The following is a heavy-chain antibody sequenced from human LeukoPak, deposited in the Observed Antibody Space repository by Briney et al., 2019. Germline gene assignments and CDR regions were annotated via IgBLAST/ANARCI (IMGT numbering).Heavy chain of an antibody. CDR2: IYTSGST. CDR1: GGSISSYY. Sequence: PSETLSLTCTVSGGSISSYYWSWIRQPAGKGLEWIGRIYTSGSTNYNPSLKSRATISRDTSKNQFSLKLNSVTAADTAVYYCARVRAGSLFEYWGQGTLVTVSS. D-gene: IGHD3-10*01. V-gene: IGHV4-4*07. CDR3: ARVRAGSLFEY. J-gene: IGHJ4*02.